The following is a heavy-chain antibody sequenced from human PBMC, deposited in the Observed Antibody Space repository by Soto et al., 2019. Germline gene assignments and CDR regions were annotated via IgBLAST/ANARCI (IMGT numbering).Heavy chain of an antibody. CDR1: GDSVSSNSAA. V-gene: IGHV6-1*01. Sequence: SQTLSLTCAISGDSVSSNSAAWNWIRQSPSRGLEWLGRTYYRSKWYNDYAVSVKSRITINPDTSKNQFSLQLNSVTPEDTAVYYCARGGDFGSGYRYNWFDPWGQGTLVTVS. D-gene: IGHD3-3*01. CDR3: ARGGDFGSGYRYNWFDP. CDR2: TYYRSKWYN. J-gene: IGHJ5*02.